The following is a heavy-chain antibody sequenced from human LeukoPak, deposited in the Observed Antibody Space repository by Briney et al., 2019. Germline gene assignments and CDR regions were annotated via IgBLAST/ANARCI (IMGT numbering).Heavy chain of an antibody. D-gene: IGHD3-10*01. V-gene: IGHV3-64*01. CDR3: ARAEDSGSYGY. CDR1: GFSFSNSA. J-gene: IGHJ4*02. CDR2: ITGNGAFT. Sequence: PGESLRLSCAASGFSFSNSAMHWVRQAPGKGLEYVSAITGNGAFTYYAHSVRGRLTISRDNSKNTLYLQMGSLRGEDMAIYYCARAEDSGSYGYWGQGTLVTVSS.